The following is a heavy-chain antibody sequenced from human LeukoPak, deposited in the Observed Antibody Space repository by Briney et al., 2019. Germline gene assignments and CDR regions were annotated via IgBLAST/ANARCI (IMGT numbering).Heavy chain of an antibody. CDR1: GYTFTGYY. Sequence: ASVKVSCKASGYTFTGYYMHWVRQAPGQGLEGMGWINPNSGGTNYEQKFQGRVIMTRDTPISTAYMELSRLRFDDTAVYYCERHMTTANNWFDPWGQGTLVTVSS. V-gene: IGHV1-2*02. CDR3: ERHMTTANNWFDP. J-gene: IGHJ5*02. CDR2: INPNSGGT. D-gene: IGHD4-17*01.